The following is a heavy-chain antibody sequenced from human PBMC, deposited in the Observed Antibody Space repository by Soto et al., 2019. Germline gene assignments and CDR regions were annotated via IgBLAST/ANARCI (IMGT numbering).Heavy chain of an antibody. CDR2: ISWNSGSI. CDR1: GFTFDDYA. V-gene: IGHV3-9*01. CDR3: AKDRSGARTGTSAYFDY. J-gene: IGHJ4*02. D-gene: IGHD2-15*01. Sequence: GGSLRLSCAASGFTFDDYAMHWVRQAPGKGLEWVSGISWNSGSIGYADSVKGRFTISRDNAKNSLYLQMNSLRAEDTALYYCAKDRSGARTGTSAYFDYWGQGTLVTVSS.